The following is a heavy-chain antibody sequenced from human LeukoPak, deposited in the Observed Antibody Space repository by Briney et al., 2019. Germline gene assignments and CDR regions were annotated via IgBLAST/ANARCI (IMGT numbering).Heavy chain of an antibody. V-gene: IGHV3-23*01. CDR1: GFTFSSYA. CDR2: ISGSGDNT. J-gene: IGHJ4*02. CDR3: ARDARRYSSSSYFDY. D-gene: IGHD6-6*01. Sequence: PGGSLRLSCAASGFTFSSYAMSWVRQAPGKGLEWVSGISGSGDNTYYADSVKGRFTISRDNSKNTLYLQMDSLRAEDTAVYYCARDARRYSSSSYFDYWGQGTLVTVSS.